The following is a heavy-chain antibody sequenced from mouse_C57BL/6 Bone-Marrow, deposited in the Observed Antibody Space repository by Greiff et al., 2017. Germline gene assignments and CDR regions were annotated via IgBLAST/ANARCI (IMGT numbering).Heavy chain of an antibody. CDR1: GYAFSSSW. J-gene: IGHJ2*01. CDR3: ARRDSSGFYYFDY. V-gene: IGHV1-82*01. D-gene: IGHD3-2*02. CDR2: IYPGDGDT. Sequence: QVQLQQSGPELVKPGASVKISCKASGYAFSSSWMNWVKQRPGKGLEWIGRIYPGDGDTNYNGKFKGKATLTADKSSSTAYMQLSSLTSEDSAVYFCARRDSSGFYYFDYWGQGTTLTVSS.